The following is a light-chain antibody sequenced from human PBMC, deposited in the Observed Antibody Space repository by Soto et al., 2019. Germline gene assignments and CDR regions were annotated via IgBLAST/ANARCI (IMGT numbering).Light chain of an antibody. CDR2: GAS. CDR1: QSVISY. V-gene: IGKV3-20*01. Sequence: VLTQSPVTLSLFPWERATLSCRASQSVISYLAWYQQKPGQAPRLLIHGASSRATGIPDRFSGSGSGTDFTLTISRLEPEDFAVYYCQHYGSSPRTFGQGTKVDIK. J-gene: IGKJ1*01. CDR3: QHYGSSPRT.